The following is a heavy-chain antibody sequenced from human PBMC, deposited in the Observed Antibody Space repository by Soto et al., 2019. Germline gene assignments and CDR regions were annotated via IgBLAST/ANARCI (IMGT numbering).Heavy chain of an antibody. CDR1: GGSISSYY. CDR2: ISYSGST. Sequence: PSEILSLTCTVSGGSISSYYWSWIRQPPGKGLEWIGYISYSGSTNYNPSLKSRVTIFVHTSGNQFSLSLSSVTPADTAVYFCARARHDLTGYYKGGYYYFDYWGQGTPVTVSS. D-gene: IGHD3-9*01. CDR3: ARARHDLTGYYKGGYYYFDY. V-gene: IGHV4-59*01. J-gene: IGHJ4*02.